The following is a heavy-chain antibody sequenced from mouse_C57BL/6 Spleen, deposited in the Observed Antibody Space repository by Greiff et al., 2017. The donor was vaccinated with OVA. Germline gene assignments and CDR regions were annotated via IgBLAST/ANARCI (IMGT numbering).Heavy chain of an antibody. Sequence: EVQRVESGPGLVKPSQSLSLTCSVTGYSITSGYYWNWIRQFPGNKLEWMGYISYDGSNNYNPSLKNRISITRDTSKNQFFLKLNSVTTEDTATYYCARELVVYAMDYWGQGTSVTVSS. V-gene: IGHV3-6*01. D-gene: IGHD1-1*01. CDR3: ARELVVYAMDY. CDR1: GYSITSGYY. J-gene: IGHJ4*01. CDR2: ISYDGSN.